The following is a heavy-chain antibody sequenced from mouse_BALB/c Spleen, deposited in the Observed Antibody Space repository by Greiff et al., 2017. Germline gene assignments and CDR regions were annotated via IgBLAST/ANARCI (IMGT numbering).Heavy chain of an antibody. CDR2: INPSSGYT. CDR3: ARWGGYDVWYFDV. J-gene: IGHJ1*01. D-gene: IGHD2-2*01. V-gene: IGHV1-4*02. CDR1: GYTFTSYT. Sequence: QVQLQQSAAELARPGASVKMSCKASGYTFTSYTMHWVKQRPGQGLEWIGYINPSSGYTEYNQKFKDKTTLTADKSSSTAYMQLSSLTSEDSAVYYCARWGGYDVWYFDVWGAGTTGTVSS.